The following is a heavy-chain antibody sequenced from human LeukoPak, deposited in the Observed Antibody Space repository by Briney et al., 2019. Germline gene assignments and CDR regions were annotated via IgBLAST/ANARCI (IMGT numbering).Heavy chain of an antibody. V-gene: IGHV3-23*01. CDR2: LSGSGANS. J-gene: IGHJ1*01. CDR3: ARALSQQLIRYSQD. Sequence: GSLRLSCAASGFTFSNYAMSWVRQAPGKGLEWVSGLSGSGANSYYADSVKGRFTISRDNSKNTLYLQMNSLGADDTAVYYCARALSQQLIRYSQDWGQGTLVTVSS. D-gene: IGHD5-24*01. CDR1: GFTFSNYA.